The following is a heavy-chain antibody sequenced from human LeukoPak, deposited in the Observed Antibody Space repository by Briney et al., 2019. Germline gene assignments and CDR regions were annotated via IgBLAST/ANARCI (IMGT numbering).Heavy chain of an antibody. CDR1: GFTFSSYA. V-gene: IGHV3-23*01. CDR3: AKDLGIAVAEEFDY. D-gene: IGHD6-19*01. CDR2: ISGSGGST. J-gene: IGHJ4*02. Sequence: GGSLRLSCAASGFTFSSYAMSWVRQAPGKGLEWVSAISGSGGSTYYADSVKGRFTISRDNSKNTLYLQMNSLRAEDAAVYYCAKDLGIAVAEEFDYWGQGTLVTVSS.